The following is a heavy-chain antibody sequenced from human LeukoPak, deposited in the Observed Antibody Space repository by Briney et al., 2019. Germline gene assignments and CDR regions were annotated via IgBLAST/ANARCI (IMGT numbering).Heavy chain of an antibody. CDR1: GFTFSNYM. CDR3: ARGIVAAGNIDY. D-gene: IGHD6-13*01. J-gene: IGHJ4*02. V-gene: IGHV3-30*04. CDR2: ILEDGRYQ. Sequence: GKSLRLSCAASGFTFSNYMMHWVRQAPGKGLDWVAVILEDGRYQYYADSLKGRFTISRDNAKNSLYLQMNSLRAEDTAVYYCARGIVAAGNIDYWGQGTLVTVSS.